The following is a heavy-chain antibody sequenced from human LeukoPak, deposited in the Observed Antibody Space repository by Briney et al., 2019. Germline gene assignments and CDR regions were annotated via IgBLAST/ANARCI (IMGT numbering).Heavy chain of an antibody. CDR1: GDSVSSNSAA. CDR3: ARDHLKDGSGSYFFDY. J-gene: IGHJ4*02. V-gene: IGHV6-1*01. Sequence: SQTLSLTCAISGDSVSSNSAAWNWIRQSPSRGLEWLGRTYYRSKWYNDYAVSVKSRITINPDTSKNQFSLQLNSVTPEDTAVYYCARDHLKDGSGSYFFDYWGQGTLVTVPS. CDR2: TYYRSKWYN. D-gene: IGHD3-10*01.